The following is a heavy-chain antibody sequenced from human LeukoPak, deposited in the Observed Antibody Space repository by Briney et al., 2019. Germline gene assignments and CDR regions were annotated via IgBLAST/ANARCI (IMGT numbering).Heavy chain of an antibody. J-gene: IGHJ6*02. CDR1: GFTFSTYG. CDR3: ARGGRTTWHGMDV. Sequence: PGRSLRLSCEASGFTFSTYGMHWVHQAPGKGLEWVAVIWYDGSNKNYADSVKGRFTISRDNSKNTLYLQMNSLRAEDTAVYYCARGGRTTWHGMDVWGQGTTVTVSS. V-gene: IGHV3-33*01. D-gene: IGHD4-17*01. CDR2: IWYDGSNK.